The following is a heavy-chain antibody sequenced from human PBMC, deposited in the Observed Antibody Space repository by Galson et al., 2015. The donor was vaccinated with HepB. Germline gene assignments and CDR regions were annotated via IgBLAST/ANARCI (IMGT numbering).Heavy chain of an antibody. V-gene: IGHV3-15*01. Sequence: LRLSCAASGFTFSNAWMSWVRQAPGKGLEWVGRIKTKIEDATTDYAAPGKGRFIISRDDAKTTLYLQMNSLKIEDTAVYYCTTTKVSGSYSTYWGQGTLVTVSS. J-gene: IGHJ4*02. CDR1: GFTFSNAW. CDR3: TTTKVSGSYSTY. D-gene: IGHD3-10*01. CDR2: IKTKIEDATT.